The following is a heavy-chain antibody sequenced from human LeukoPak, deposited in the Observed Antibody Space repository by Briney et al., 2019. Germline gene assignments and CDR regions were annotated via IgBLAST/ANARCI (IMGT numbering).Heavy chain of an antibody. J-gene: IGHJ4*02. CDR1: GFIIRTYW. Sequence: GGSLRLSCAASGFIIRTYWMQWVRQAPGKGLEWVSRIELDGRRTKSADSLQGRFTTSRDNAKNTVYLHMNSLRADDTAVYYCVRDGEGTVPFDYWGQGTLVTVPS. V-gene: IGHV3-74*03. D-gene: IGHD1-7*01. CDR3: VRDGEGTVPFDY. CDR2: IELDGRRT.